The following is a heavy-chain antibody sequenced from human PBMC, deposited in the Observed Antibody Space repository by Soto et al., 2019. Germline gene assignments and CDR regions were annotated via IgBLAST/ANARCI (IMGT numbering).Heavy chain of an antibody. V-gene: IGHV3-74*01. CDR3: ARGSTMQANTFQS. CDR2: IRGDGTNR. J-gene: IGHJ4*02. CDR1: GFTFSTYW. D-gene: IGHD3-10*01. Sequence: EVQLVESGGGLVQPGGPLRLSCAASGFTFSTYWMHWVRRAPGKGLEWVAGIRGDGTNRKYADSVKGRFAISRDNARNCQYMHMDRLGEGDTAVYCCARGSTMQANTFQSWGQGTLVTASS.